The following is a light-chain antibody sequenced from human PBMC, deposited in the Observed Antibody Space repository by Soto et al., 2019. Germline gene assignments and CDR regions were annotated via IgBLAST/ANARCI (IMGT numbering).Light chain of an antibody. CDR1: QSVSSSY. J-gene: IGKJ1*01. CDR3: QQYGSTPRT. CDR2: GAS. V-gene: IGKV3-20*01. Sequence: EIVLTQSPGTLSLSPGERATLSCRASQSVSSSYLALYQQKPGQAPRLLIYGASSRATGVPDRFSGSGSGTDFTLTINRLEPEDFAVFYCQQYGSTPRTFGQGTKVDIK.